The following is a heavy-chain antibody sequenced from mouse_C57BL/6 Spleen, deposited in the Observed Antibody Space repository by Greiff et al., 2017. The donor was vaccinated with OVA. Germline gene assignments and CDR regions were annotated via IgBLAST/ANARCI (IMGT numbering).Heavy chain of an antibody. D-gene: IGHD1-1*01. CDR2: ISDGGSYT. J-gene: IGHJ4*01. CDR3: ARDRYYGSSYNYAMDY. Sequence: DVQLVESGGGLVKPGGSLKLSCAASGFTFSSYAMSWVRQTPEKRLEWVATISDGGSYTYYPDNVKGRFTISRDNAKNNLYLQISHLKSDDTAMYYCARDRYYGSSYNYAMDYWGQGTSVTVSS. CDR1: GFTFSSYA. V-gene: IGHV5-4*01.